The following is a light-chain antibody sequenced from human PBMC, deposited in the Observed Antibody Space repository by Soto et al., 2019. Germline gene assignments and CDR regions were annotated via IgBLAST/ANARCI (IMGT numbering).Light chain of an antibody. CDR2: GAS. CDR1: QNVANNY. V-gene: IGKV3-20*01. CDR3: QQYGTSPWT. Sequence: EIVLTQSPGTLSLSPGERATLSCRASQNVANNYLAWFRQKPGQTPRLLIYGASSRAAGIPDRFSGSESGTDFTLTISRLEPEDFAVFYCQQYGTSPWTFGQGTKV. J-gene: IGKJ1*01.